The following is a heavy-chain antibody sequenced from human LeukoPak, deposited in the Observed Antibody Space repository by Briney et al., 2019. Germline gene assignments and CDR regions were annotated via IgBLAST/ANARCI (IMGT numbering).Heavy chain of an antibody. CDR1: GGSISSYS. J-gene: IGHJ5*02. CDR2: IYETGSA. Sequence: SETLSLTCTVSGGSISSYSWNWIRQAPGKRLEWIGYIYETGSADYSPSLKSRATISVDTSRNQFSLKLRSVTAADTAVYYCARGPSSDYDILTGFSFDDNWFDPWGKGTLVIVSS. D-gene: IGHD3-9*01. V-gene: IGHV4-59*01. CDR3: ARGPSSDYDILTGFSFDDNWFDP.